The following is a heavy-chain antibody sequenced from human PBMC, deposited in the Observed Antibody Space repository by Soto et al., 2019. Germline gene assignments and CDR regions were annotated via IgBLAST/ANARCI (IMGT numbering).Heavy chain of an antibody. CDR2: IIPIFGTA. D-gene: IGHD3-9*01. J-gene: IGHJ6*02. CDR1: GGTFSSYA. V-gene: IGHV1-69*13. CDR3: ARGYYDILTGSYGMDV. Sequence: SVKVSCKASGGTFSSYAISWVRQAPGQGLEWMGGIIPIFGTANYAQKFQGRVTITADESTSTAYMELSSLRSEDTAVYYCARGYYDILTGSYGMDVWGQGTTVTVSS.